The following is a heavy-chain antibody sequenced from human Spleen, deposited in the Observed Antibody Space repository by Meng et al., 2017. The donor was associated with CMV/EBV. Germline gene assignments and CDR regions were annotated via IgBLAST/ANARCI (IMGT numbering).Heavy chain of an antibody. Sequence: GESLKISCAASGFTFSSYWMSWVRQAPGKGLVWVARINRDGSSTKYADSVKGRFTISRDNAKNTLYLQMNSLRVEDTAVYYCARDVNLQPDYWGQGTLVTVSS. D-gene: IGHD2/OR15-2a*01. J-gene: IGHJ4*02. V-gene: IGHV3-74*03. CDR3: ARDVNLQPDY. CDR1: GFTFSSYW. CDR2: INRDGSST.